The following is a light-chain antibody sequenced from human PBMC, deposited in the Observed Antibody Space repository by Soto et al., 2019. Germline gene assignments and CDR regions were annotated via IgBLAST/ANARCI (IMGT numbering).Light chain of an antibody. Sequence: EIVMTQFPATLSVSPGERATLSCRASQSLYSNLAWYQQKPGQSPRLLIYATSTRATGIPARFSGSGSGTDFTLTISSLQSEDFALYYCQQYSKWPLTFGGGTKVEIK. J-gene: IGKJ4*01. CDR1: QSLYSN. V-gene: IGKV3-15*01. CDR2: ATS. CDR3: QQYSKWPLT.